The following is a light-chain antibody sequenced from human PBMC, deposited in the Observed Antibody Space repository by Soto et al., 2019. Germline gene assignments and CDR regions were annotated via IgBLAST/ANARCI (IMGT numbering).Light chain of an antibody. Sequence: EIVMTQSPATLSVSPGERATLSCRASQSMYNNLAWYQQKPGQAPRLLIYFASTRATGIPARFSGSGSGTECTLTISSLQSSDFAVFYCQQYNSWPLTFGGGTNVEI. V-gene: IGKV3-15*01. J-gene: IGKJ4*01. CDR2: FAS. CDR3: QQYNSWPLT. CDR1: QSMYNN.